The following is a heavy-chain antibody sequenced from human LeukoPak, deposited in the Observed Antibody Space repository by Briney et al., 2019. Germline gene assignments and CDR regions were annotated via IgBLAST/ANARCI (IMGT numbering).Heavy chain of an antibody. CDR2: ITPIIDSA. J-gene: IGHJ6*02. D-gene: IGHD3-3*01. V-gene: IGHV1-69*08. CDR3: ARGAIFGVTTRGYGMDV. CDR1: GGTLNSHT. Sequence: SVKVSCKASGGTLNSHTFSWVRQAPGQGLEWMGRITPIIDSAKYAQNFQDRVSIIADKSTSTVYLELSSLRSEDTAVYYCARGAIFGVTTRGYGMDVWGQGTTVTVSS.